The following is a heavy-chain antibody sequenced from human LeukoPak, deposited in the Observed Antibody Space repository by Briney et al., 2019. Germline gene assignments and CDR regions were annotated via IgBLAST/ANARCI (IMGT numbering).Heavy chain of an antibody. Sequence: ASVKVSCKASGYTLTGYYMHWVRQAPRQGLEWMGWINPNSGATNYAQKFQGRVTMNRDTSITTASMKLSNFRSNGAALCSCARDFPYTSGWYYFDYWGQGTLVTVSS. CDR2: INPNSGAT. J-gene: IGHJ4*02. CDR3: ARDFPYTSGWYYFDY. CDR1: GYTLTGYY. D-gene: IGHD6-19*01. V-gene: IGHV1-2*02.